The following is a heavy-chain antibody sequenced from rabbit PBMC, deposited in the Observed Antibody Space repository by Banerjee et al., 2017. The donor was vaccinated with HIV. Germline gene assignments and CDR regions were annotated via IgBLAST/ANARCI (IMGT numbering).Heavy chain of an antibody. CDR2: INTISGDT. J-gene: IGHJ4*01. CDR3: ARGVAYTYGYAAYAYLDL. D-gene: IGHD6-1*01. Sequence: QEQLEESGGDLVKPGASLTLTCTASGFSFSNGYVMCWVRQAPGKGLEWIACINTISGDTVYATWAKGRFTISKASWTTVTLQMTSLTAADTATYFCARGVAYTYGYAAYAYLDLWGPGTLVTVS. V-gene: IGHV1S45*01. CDR1: GFSFSNGYV.